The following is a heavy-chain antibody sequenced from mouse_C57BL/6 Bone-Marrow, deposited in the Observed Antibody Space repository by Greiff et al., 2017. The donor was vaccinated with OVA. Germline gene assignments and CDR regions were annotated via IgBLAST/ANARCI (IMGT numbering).Heavy chain of an antibody. J-gene: IGHJ1*03. CDR2: INPSTGGT. D-gene: IGHD1-1*01. CDR3: ARSRYYGSSYDYWYFDD. CDR1: GYSFTGYY. Sequence: EVQLQQSGPELVKPGASVKISCKASGYSFTGYYMNWVKQSPEKSLEWIGEINPSTGGTTYNQKFKAKATLTVDKSSSTAYMQLKSLTSEDSAVYYCARSRYYGSSYDYWYFDDWGTGTTVTVSS. V-gene: IGHV1-42*01.